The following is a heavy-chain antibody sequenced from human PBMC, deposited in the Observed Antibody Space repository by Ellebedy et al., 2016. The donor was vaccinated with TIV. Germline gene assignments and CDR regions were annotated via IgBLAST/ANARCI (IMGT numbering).Heavy chain of an antibody. CDR1: GFSFRSYW. V-gene: IGHV3-7*01. CDR2: IYKDGSWQ. D-gene: IGHD4-17*01. J-gene: IGHJ5*01. Sequence: PGGSLRLSCAASGFSFRSYWMTWVRQAPGKGLEWVANIYKDGSWQYSVDSVEGRFTISRDNAQNSLDLQMKSLRVDDTAVYYCARRGSYGDYAVQVNNWFDSWGQGTPVTVSP. CDR3: ARRGSYGDYAVQVNNWFDS.